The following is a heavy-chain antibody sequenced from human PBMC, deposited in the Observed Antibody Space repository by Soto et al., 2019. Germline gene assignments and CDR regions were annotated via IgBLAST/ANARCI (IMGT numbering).Heavy chain of an antibody. V-gene: IGHV3-30*18. CDR3: AKGAVQDLWSGYYTLFDY. D-gene: IGHD3-3*01. CDR2: ISYDAKHK. J-gene: IGHJ4*02. Sequence: PGGSLRLACAASVFTFSTYGMHWVRQAPGKGLEWVAVISYDAKHKYYADSLKGRFTISRDNSKNTLYLQMNRLRAEDTAVYYCAKGAVQDLWSGYYTLFDYWGQGTLVTVSS. CDR1: VFTFSTYG.